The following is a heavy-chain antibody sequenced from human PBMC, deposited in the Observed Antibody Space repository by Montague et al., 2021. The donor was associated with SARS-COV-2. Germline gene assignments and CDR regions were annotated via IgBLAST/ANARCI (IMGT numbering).Heavy chain of an antibody. V-gene: IGHV2-26*01. D-gene: IGHD3-16*02. J-gene: IGHJ4*02. CDR1: GFSLNNRLG. CDR2: IFLNGEQ. Sequence: PALVKPTQTLTLTCTVSGFSLNNRLGVTWIRQPPGKAPEWLAHIFLNGEQSVTTSLKTRVTVSGDTSKNQVVLSMTNVDPADTATYYCARIRSDPPLLYLGVWDYYFDFWGQGILVSVSS. CDR3: ARIRSDPPLLYLGVWDYYFDF.